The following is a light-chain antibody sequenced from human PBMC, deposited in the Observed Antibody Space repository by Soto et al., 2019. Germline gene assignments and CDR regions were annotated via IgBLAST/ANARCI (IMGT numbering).Light chain of an antibody. CDR1: QGIRND. CDR2: AAS. Sequence: AIQMTQSPSSLSASVGDTVTISCRASQGIRNDLGWYQQKPGKAPKLLIYAASSLQSGVPSRFSGSGFGTDFTLTISSLQPEDFATYYCLQDHDSPFAFGPGTKVDIK. CDR3: LQDHDSPFA. J-gene: IGKJ3*01. V-gene: IGKV1-6*01.